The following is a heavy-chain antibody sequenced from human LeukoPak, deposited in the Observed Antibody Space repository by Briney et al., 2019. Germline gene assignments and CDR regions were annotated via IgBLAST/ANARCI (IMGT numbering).Heavy chain of an antibody. CDR2: INHSGST. V-gene: IGHV4-34*01. J-gene: IGHJ4*02. CDR1: GGSFSGYY. Sequence: SETLSLTCAVYGGSFSGYYWSWIRQPPGKGLEWIGEINHSGSTNYNPSLKSRVTISVDTSKNQFSLKLSSVAAADTAVYYCARGPRSVRPVRFDYWGQGTLVTVSS. D-gene: IGHD3-22*01. CDR3: ARGPRSVRPVRFDY.